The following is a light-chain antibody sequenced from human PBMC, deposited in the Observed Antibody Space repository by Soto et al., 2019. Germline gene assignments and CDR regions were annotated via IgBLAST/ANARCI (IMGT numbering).Light chain of an antibody. CDR3: QQRSNWPPEVT. CDR1: QSVSSS. Sequence: EIVLTQSPDTPSSSPGERATLSCRASQSVSSSLAWYQQKPGQATRLLIYDASNRATGIPARFSGSGPGTDFTLPISSLEPEDFAVYYCQQRSNWPPEVTFGPGTKVDIK. CDR2: DAS. J-gene: IGKJ3*01. V-gene: IGKV3-11*01.